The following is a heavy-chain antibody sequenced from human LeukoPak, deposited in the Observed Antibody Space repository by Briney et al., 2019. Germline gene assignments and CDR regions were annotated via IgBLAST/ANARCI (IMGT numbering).Heavy chain of an antibody. CDR1: GYTFTGYY. Sequence: ASVKVSCKTSGYTFTGYYMHWVRQAPGQGLEWMGWINPNSGGTNYAQKFQGRVTMTRDTSISTAYMELSRLRSDDTAVYYCARGGSGRYGVLFDYWGQGTLVTVSS. D-gene: IGHD3-9*01. CDR3: ARGGSGRYGVLFDY. V-gene: IGHV1-2*02. J-gene: IGHJ4*02. CDR2: INPNSGGT.